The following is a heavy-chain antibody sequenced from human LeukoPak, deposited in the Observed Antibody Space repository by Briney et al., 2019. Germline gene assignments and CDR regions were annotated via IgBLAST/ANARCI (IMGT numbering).Heavy chain of an antibody. CDR3: ARDKRLPEAAAGHYYYYYGMDV. Sequence: SETLSLTCTVSGGSISSYYWSWIRQPPGKGLEWIGYIYYSGSTNYNSSLKSRVTISVDTSKNQFSLKLSSVTAADTAVYYCARDKRLPEAAAGHYYYYYGMDVWGQGTTVTVSS. CDR2: IYYSGST. D-gene: IGHD6-13*01. V-gene: IGHV4-59*01. CDR1: GGSISSYY. J-gene: IGHJ6*02.